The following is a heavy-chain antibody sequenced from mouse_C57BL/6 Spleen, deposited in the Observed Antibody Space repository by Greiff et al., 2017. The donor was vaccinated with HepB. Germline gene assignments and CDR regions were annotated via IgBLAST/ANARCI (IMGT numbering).Heavy chain of an antibody. V-gene: IGHV1-69*01. D-gene: IGHD2-1*01. CDR2: IDPSDSYT. CDR1: GYTFTSYW. J-gene: IGHJ3*01. Sequence: QVQLQQPGAELVMPGASVKLSCKASGYTFTSYWMHWVKQRPGQGLEWIGEIDPSDSYTNYNQKFKGKSTLTVDKSASTAYMQLSSLTSEDSAVYYCAIYYGNYGVAYWGQGTLVTVSA. CDR3: AIYYGNYGVAY.